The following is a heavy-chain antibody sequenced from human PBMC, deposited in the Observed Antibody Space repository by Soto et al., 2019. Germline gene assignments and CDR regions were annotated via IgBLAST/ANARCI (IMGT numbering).Heavy chain of an antibody. D-gene: IGHD1-1*01. CDR1: RYIFTAYF. J-gene: IGHJ5*02. CDR2: INPNTGAT. V-gene: IGHV1-2*02. CDR3: ASHDPGARFDP. Sequence: QVQLVQSGAEVKKPGASVKVSCKAPRYIFTAYFMHWVRQAPGQGLEWLGWINPNTGATHYGLSFQGRVTMTRDTSISAAYMELSSLRSDDTAVDSGASHDPGARFDPWGQGTLVIVSS.